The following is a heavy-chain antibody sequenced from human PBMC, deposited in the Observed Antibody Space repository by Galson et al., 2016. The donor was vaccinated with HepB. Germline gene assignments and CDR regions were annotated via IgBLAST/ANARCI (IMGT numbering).Heavy chain of an antibody. Sequence: SLRLSCAGSGFTFSSYGMHWVRQAPGKGLEWVAVIWSDGSNKNYADSVKGRFTISRDNSKNTLYLQMNSLGAEDTAVYYCAKSATKQLRDVNAHDIWGQGTMVTVSS. D-gene: IGHD4-17*01. V-gene: IGHV3-33*06. CDR1: GFTFSSYG. CDR2: IWSDGSNK. CDR3: AKSATKQLRDVNAHDI. J-gene: IGHJ3*02.